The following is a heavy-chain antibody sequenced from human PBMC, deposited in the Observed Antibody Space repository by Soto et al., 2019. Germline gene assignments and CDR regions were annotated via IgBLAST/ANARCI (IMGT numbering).Heavy chain of an antibody. CDR2: ISGSGGST. D-gene: IGHD3-3*01. CDR1: VFTFSSYA. Sequence: GGSLRLSCAASVFTFSSYAMSWVRQAPGKGLEWVSAISGSGGSTYYADSVKGRFTISRDNSKNTLYLQMNSLRAEDTAVYYCAKDQRLGITILGVVPKNDGFDIWGQGTMVTVSS. CDR3: AKDQRLGITILGVVPKNDGFDI. J-gene: IGHJ3*02. V-gene: IGHV3-23*01.